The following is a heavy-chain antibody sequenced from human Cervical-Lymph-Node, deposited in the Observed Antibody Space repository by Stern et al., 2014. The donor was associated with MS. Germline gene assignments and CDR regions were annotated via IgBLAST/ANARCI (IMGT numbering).Heavy chain of an antibody. D-gene: IGHD6-13*01. CDR3: ARTRYSSSWYTFDP. J-gene: IGHJ5*02. CDR2: IQPGDSET. CDR1: GYSFTSYY. V-gene: IGHV5-51*03. Sequence: EVQLVESGAEVKKPGESLKISCTGSGYSFTSYYILWVRHVPGKGLEWMGIIQPGDSETSYSTSVQGQGTLPADKSINAAYLQWRSLKASDTAMYYCARTRYSSSWYTFDPWGQGTLVTVSS.